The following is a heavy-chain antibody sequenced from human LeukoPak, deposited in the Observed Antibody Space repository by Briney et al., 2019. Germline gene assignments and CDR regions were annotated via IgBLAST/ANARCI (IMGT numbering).Heavy chain of an antibody. Sequence: GGSLRLSCAASGFTLRNFAMTWVRQARGKGGEGGSSITFSHSPTYNTPSVTRPFTISRDNSQNTLYLQMTSLRAEDTAVYYCTKAPHGDYVGAFDPWGQGTLVTVSS. D-gene: IGHD4-17*01. V-gene: IGHV3-23*01. CDR1: GFTLRNFA. CDR3: TKAPHGDYVGAFDP. CDR2: ITFSHSPT. J-gene: IGHJ5*02.